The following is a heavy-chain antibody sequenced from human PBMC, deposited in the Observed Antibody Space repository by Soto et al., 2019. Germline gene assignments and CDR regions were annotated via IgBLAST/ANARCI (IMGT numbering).Heavy chain of an antibody. V-gene: IGHV1-18*01. D-gene: IGHD1-7*01. CDR1: GYTFTSYG. CDR3: ARGLYNWNYLGSNWFDP. Sequence: EASVKVSCKASGYTFTSYGISWVRQAPGQGLEWMGWISAYNGNTNYAQKLQGRVTMTTDTSTSTAYMELRSLRSDDTAVYYCARGLYNWNYLGSNWFDPWGQGTLVTVSS. J-gene: IGHJ5*02. CDR2: ISAYNGNT.